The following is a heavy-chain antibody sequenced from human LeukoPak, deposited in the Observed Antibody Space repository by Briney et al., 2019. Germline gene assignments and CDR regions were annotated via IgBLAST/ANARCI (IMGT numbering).Heavy chain of an antibody. CDR2: ISYDGSNK. CDR1: GFTFGSYG. D-gene: IGHD3-22*01. V-gene: IGHV3-30*18. Sequence: GGSLRLSCAASGFTFGSYGMHWVRQAPGKGLEWVAVISYDGSNKYYADSVKGRFTISRDNSKNTLSLQMNSLRAEDTAVYYCAKERDSSGVVDYWGQGTLVTVSS. CDR3: AKERDSSGVVDY. J-gene: IGHJ4*02.